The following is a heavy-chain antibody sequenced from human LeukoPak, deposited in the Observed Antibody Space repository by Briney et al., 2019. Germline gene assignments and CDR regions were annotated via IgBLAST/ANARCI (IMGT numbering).Heavy chain of an antibody. Sequence: ASVKVSCKASGYTFTSYYMHWVRQAPGQGLEWMGIINPSGGSTSYAQKFQGRVTMTRDMSTSTVYMELSSLRSEDTAVYYCARDFRSSWYSSNWFDPWGQGTLVTVSS. V-gene: IGHV1-46*01. CDR1: GYTFTSYY. J-gene: IGHJ5*02. CDR2: INPSGGST. CDR3: ARDFRSSWYSSNWFDP. D-gene: IGHD6-13*01.